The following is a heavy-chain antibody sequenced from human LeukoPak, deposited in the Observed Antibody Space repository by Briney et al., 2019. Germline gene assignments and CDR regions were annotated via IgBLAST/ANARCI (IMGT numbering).Heavy chain of an antibody. CDR2: IYYSGST. J-gene: IGHJ5*02. V-gene: IGHV4-39*07. Sequence: PSETLSLTCTVSGGSISSSSYYWGWIRQPPGKGLEWIGSIYYSGSTYYNPSLKSQVTISVDTSKNQFSLKLSSVTAADTAVYYCARDERYYGSGSCRPWGQGTLVTVSS. D-gene: IGHD3-10*01. CDR1: GGSISSSSYY. CDR3: ARDERYYGSGSCRP.